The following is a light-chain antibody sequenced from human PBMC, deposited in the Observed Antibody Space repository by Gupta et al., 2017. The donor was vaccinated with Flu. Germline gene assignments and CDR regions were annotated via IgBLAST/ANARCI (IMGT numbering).Light chain of an antibody. V-gene: IGLV2-8*01. CDR2: GVT. CDR3: RSHAGKNDVI. Sequence: SVTMSCTGTRTVVGGYDYVCWYRQYQGKAHELMIYGVTRRPSGISDRFSGYKSGNTASLNVSGLQADDEAHYYCRSHAGKNDVIFGGGTKLTVL. J-gene: IGLJ2*01. CDR1: RTVVGGYDY.